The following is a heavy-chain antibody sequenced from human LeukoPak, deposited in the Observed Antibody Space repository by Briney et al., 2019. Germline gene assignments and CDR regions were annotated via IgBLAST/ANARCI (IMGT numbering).Heavy chain of an antibody. CDR3: AKDWSHRHYYYYMDV. Sequence: GGSLRLSCAASGFTFSNAWMSWVRQAPGKGLEWVGRIKSKTDGGTTDYAAPVKGRFTISRDDSKNTLYLQMNSLKTEDTAVYYCAKDWSHRHYYYYMDVWGKGTTVTVSS. CDR1: GFTFSNAW. D-gene: IGHD1-14*01. CDR2: IKSKTDGGTT. V-gene: IGHV3-15*01. J-gene: IGHJ6*03.